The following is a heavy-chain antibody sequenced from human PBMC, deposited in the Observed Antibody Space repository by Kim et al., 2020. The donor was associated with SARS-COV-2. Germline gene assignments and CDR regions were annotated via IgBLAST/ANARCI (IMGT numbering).Heavy chain of an antibody. CDR2: SYI. V-gene: IGHV3-21*01. D-gene: IGHD1-20*01. J-gene: IGHJ4*02. CDR3: ARDRNNVRS. Sequence: SYIYYADSVKGRFTISRDNAKNSLYLQMNSLRAEDTAVYYCARDRNNVRSWGQGTLVTVSS.